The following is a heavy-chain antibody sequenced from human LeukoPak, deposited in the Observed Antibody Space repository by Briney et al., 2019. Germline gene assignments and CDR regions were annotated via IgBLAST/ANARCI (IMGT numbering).Heavy chain of an antibody. CDR2: ISSSSSYI. Sequence: GGSLRLSCSASGFTFSSYSMNWVRQAPGKGREWVSSISSSSSYIYYADSVKGRFTISRDNAKNSLYLQMNSLRAEDTAVYYCARDARTVSTLFDYWGQGTLVTVSS. V-gene: IGHV3-21*01. CDR3: ARDARTVSTLFDY. J-gene: IGHJ4*02. D-gene: IGHD4-17*01. CDR1: GFTFSSYS.